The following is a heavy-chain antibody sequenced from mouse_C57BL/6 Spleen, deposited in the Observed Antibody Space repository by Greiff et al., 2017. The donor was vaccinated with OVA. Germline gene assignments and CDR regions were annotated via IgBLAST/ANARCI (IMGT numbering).Heavy chain of an antibody. D-gene: IGHD3-2*02. CDR1: GFTFTDYY. J-gene: IGHJ3*01. CDR3: VKAGLRLREAWFAY. Sequence: EVKLVESGGGLVQPGASLRLSCAASGFTFTDYYMSWVRQPPGKAPEWLALIRNKANGYTTEYTASVKGRFTISRDNSQNILYLQMNTLRAEDGATYYCVKAGLRLREAWFAYWGQGTLVTVSA. CDR2: IRNKANGYTT. V-gene: IGHV7-4*01.